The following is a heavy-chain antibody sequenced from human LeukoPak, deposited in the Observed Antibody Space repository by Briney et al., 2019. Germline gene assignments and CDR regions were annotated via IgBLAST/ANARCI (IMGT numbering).Heavy chain of an antibody. V-gene: IGHV1-24*01. J-gene: IGHJ6*02. CDR3: ATDPLNVVVPAATKFYGMDV. CDR2: FDPEDGET. CDR1: GYTLTELS. D-gene: IGHD2-2*01. Sequence: ASVKVSCKVSGYTLTELSMHWVRQAPGKGLEWMGGFDPEDGETIYAQKFQGRVTMTEDTSTGTAYMELSSLRSEDTAVYYCATDPLNVVVPAATKFYGMDVWGQGTTVTVSS.